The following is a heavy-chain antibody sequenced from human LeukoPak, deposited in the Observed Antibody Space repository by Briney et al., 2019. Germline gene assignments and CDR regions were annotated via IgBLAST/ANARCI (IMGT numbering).Heavy chain of an antibody. Sequence: SETLSLTCTVSGDSISSGGYSWSWIRQHPGKGLEWIGYIYYSGSTYYNPSLKSRVTISVDTSKNQFSLKLSSVTAADTAVYYCAGGQNDIVELYGMDVWGQGTTVTVSS. CDR2: IYYSGST. D-gene: IGHD2-15*01. CDR3: AGGQNDIVELYGMDV. CDR1: GDSISSGGYS. V-gene: IGHV4-31*03. J-gene: IGHJ6*02.